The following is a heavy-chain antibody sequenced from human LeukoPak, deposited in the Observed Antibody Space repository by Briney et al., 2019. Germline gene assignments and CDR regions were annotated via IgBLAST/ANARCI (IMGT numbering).Heavy chain of an antibody. CDR1: GGSISSSSYY. Sequence: SETLSLTCTVSGGSISSSSYYWGWIRQPPGKGLEWIGSIYYSGSTYYNPSLKSRVTISVDTSKNQFSLKLSSVTAADTAVYYCACYGSGSYAAYNWFDPWGQGTLVTVSS. CDR2: IYYSGST. J-gene: IGHJ5*02. CDR3: ACYGSGSYAAYNWFDP. D-gene: IGHD3-10*01. V-gene: IGHV4-39*01.